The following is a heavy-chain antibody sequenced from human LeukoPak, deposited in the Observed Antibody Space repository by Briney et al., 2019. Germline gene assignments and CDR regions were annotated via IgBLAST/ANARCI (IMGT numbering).Heavy chain of an antibody. Sequence: SETLSLTCTVSGGSMRSYYWSWIRQPPGKGLELIGYVYYSGTANYNPSLESRVTILVDTSKSQFSLKLSSVTAADTAVYYCARHAAVEGSSGWSPLWWFDPWGQGTLVTVSS. V-gene: IGHV4-59*08. D-gene: IGHD6-19*01. CDR1: GGSMRSYY. J-gene: IGHJ5*02. CDR3: ARHAAVEGSSGWSPLWWFDP. CDR2: VYYSGTA.